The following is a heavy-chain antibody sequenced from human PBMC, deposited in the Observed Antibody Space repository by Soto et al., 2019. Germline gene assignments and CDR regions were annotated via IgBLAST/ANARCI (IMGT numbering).Heavy chain of an antibody. V-gene: IGHV3-30*18. Sequence: QVQLVESGGGVVQPGRSLRLSCAASGFTFSRYGMHWVRQAPGKGLEWVAVISYDGSNKYYADSVKGRFTMSRDNSKNTLYLQMNSLRAEDTAVYYCAKDQVYDSSGYRLYYYYGMDVWGQGTTVTVSS. CDR1: GFTFSRYG. D-gene: IGHD3-22*01. CDR2: ISYDGSNK. CDR3: AKDQVYDSSGYRLYYYYGMDV. J-gene: IGHJ6*02.